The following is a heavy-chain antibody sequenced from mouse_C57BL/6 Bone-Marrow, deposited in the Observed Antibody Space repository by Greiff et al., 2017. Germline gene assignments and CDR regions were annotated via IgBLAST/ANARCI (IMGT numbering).Heavy chain of an antibody. J-gene: IGHJ3*01. CDR1: GYTFTDYE. Sequence: QVKLQQSGAELVRPGASVTLSCKASGYTFTDYEMPWVKQTPVHGLEWIGAIDPETGGTAYNQKFKGKAILTADKSSSTAYMELRSLTSEDSAVYYCTRGDWAWVAYWGQGTLVTVSA. D-gene: IGHD4-1*01. CDR3: TRGDWAWVAY. CDR2: IDPETGGT. V-gene: IGHV1-15*01.